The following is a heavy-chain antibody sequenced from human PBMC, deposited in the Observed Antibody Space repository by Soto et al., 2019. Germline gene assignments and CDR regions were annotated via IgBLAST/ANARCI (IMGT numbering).Heavy chain of an antibody. CDR2: IYYSGST. CDR1: GGSISSGGYY. D-gene: IGHD1-7*01. Sequence: QVQLQESGPGLVKPSQTLSLTCTVSGGSISSGGYYWSWIRQHPGKGLEWIGYIYYSGSTYYNPSLKSRVTLSVDTSKNQFSLKLSSVTAADTAVYYCARQELDYAEHPYYYYGMDVWGQGTTVTVSS. CDR3: ARQELDYAEHPYYYYGMDV. J-gene: IGHJ6*02. V-gene: IGHV4-31*03.